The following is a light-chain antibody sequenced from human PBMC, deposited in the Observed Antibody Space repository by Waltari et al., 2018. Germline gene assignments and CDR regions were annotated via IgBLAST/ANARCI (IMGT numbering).Light chain of an antibody. V-gene: IGKV4-1*01. CDR1: HSLLFGSSRTY. CDR2: WAS. Sequence: SVMTQSPASLAVSLGERATIHCKSTHSLLFGSSRTYLPWYQQRRGQPPTLLLYWASIRESGVPDRIVGSGSGTDFTLTINNLQAEDVALYYCQHYYRAPYSFGQGTKLEI. CDR3: QHYYRAPYS. J-gene: IGKJ2*03.